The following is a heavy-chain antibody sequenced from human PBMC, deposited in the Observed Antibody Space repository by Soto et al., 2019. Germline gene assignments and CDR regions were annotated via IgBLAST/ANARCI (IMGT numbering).Heavy chain of an antibody. J-gene: IGHJ3*02. CDR3: ARSGYYDILTGYYGHAFDI. D-gene: IGHD3-9*01. V-gene: IGHV3-48*03. CDR1: GFTFSSYE. Sequence: GGSLRLSCAASGFTFSSYEMNWVRQAPGKGLEWVSYISSSGCTIYYADSVKGRFTISRDNAKNSLYLQMNSLRAEDTAVYYCARSGYYDILTGYYGHAFDIWGQGTMVTVSS. CDR2: ISSSGCTI.